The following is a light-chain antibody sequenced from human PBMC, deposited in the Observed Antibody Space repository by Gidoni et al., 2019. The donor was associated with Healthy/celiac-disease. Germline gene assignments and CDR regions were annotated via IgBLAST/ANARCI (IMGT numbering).Light chain of an antibody. Sequence: EFVFTQSPATLSLSPGERATLSCRASQSVSSYLAWYHQKPGQAPRLLIYDASNRATCIPARFSGSGSGTDFTLTISSLEPEDFAVYYCQQRSNWPLTFGGGTKVEIK. CDR2: DAS. V-gene: IGKV3-11*01. J-gene: IGKJ4*01. CDR1: QSVSSY. CDR3: QQRSNWPLT.